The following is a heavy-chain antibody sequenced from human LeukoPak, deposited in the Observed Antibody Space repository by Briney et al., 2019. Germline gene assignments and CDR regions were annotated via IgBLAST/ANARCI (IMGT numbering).Heavy chain of an antibody. V-gene: IGHV4-34*01. Sequence: SETLSLTCGVYGGSFNAYYWSWIRQPPGKGLEWIGEIKYSGSTNYNPSLKSRVTMSVDTSKNQFSLKLSSVTAADTAVYYCARSRGAAAADTEDFDCWGQGTLVTVSS. CDR2: IKYSGST. CDR1: GGSFNAYY. CDR3: ARSRGAAAADTEDFDC. D-gene: IGHD6-13*01. J-gene: IGHJ4*02.